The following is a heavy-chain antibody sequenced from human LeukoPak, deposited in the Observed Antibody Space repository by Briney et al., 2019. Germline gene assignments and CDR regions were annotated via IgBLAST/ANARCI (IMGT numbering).Heavy chain of an antibody. CDR2: INHSGST. J-gene: IGHJ6*03. CDR3: ARGLFITIFGVVIPYMDV. D-gene: IGHD3-3*01. V-gene: IGHV4-34*01. CDR1: GGSFSGYY. Sequence: SGTLSLTCAVYGGSFSGYYWSWIRQPPGKGLEWIGEINHSGSTNYNPSLKSRVTISVDTSKNQFSLKLSSVTAADTAVYYCARGLFITIFGVVIPYMDVWGKGTTVTVSS.